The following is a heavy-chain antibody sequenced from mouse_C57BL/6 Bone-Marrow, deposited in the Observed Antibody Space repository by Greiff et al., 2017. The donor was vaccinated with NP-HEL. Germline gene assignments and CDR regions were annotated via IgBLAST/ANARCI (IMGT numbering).Heavy chain of an antibody. V-gene: IGHV5-9-1*02. CDR1: GFTFSSYA. CDR3: TRMVVAYVYFDV. J-gene: IGHJ1*03. D-gene: IGHD1-1*01. Sequence: DVMLVESGEGLVKPGGSLKLSCAASGFTFSSYAMPWVRQTPEKRLEWVAYISSGGDYIYYADTVKGRFTISRDNARNTLYLQRSSLKSEDTAMYYCTRMVVAYVYFDVWGTGTTVTVSS. CDR2: ISSGGDYI.